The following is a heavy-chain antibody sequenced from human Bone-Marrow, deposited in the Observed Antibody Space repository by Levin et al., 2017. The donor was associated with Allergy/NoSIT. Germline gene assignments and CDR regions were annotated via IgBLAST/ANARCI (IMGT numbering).Heavy chain of an antibody. CDR1: GFTFSSYA. J-gene: IGHJ4*02. CDR3: AKGAGWVAGAVALI. D-gene: IGHD6-19*01. CDR2: ISGSGTSK. Sequence: GGSLRLSCAASGFTFSSYAMSWVRQAPGKGLDWVSAISGSGTSKYYADSVKGRFTISRDNSMTTLYLQMNSLRAEDTAVYYCAKGAGWVAGAVALIWGQGTLVTVSS. V-gene: IGHV3-23*01.